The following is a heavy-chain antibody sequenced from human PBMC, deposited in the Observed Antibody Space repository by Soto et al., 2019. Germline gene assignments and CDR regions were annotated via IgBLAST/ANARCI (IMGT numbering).Heavy chain of an antibody. Sequence: QVQLVESGGGVVQPGRSLRLSCAASGFTFSSYGMHWVRQAPGKGLEWVAVIWYDGSNKYYADSVKGRFTISRDNSKNTLYLQMNSLRAEDTAVYYCARDGWELLARFDDWGQGTLVTVSS. V-gene: IGHV3-33*01. CDR2: IWYDGSNK. CDR3: ARDGWELLARFDD. J-gene: IGHJ4*02. CDR1: GFTFSSYG. D-gene: IGHD1-26*01.